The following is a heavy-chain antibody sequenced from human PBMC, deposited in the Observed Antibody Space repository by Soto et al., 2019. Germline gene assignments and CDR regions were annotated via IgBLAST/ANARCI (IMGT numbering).Heavy chain of an antibody. D-gene: IGHD3-22*01. J-gene: IGHJ4*02. Sequence: SVKVSCKASGYTFTSYDINWVRQATGQGLEWMGGIIPIFGTANYAQKFQGRVTITADKSTSTAYMELSSLRSGDTAVYYCAISDDYYDSSGYYSGHYFDYWGQGTLVTVSS. V-gene: IGHV1-69*06. CDR1: GYTFTSYD. CDR2: IIPIFGTA. CDR3: AISDDYYDSSGYYSGHYFDY.